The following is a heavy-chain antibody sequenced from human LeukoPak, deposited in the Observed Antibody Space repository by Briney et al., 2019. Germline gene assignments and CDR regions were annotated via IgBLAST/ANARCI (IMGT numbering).Heavy chain of an antibody. J-gene: IGHJ4*02. CDR3: ARSAGGGLLDY. CDR2: IYYSGST. Sequence: SETLCLTCTVSGGSISSHYWSWIRQPPGKGLEWIGYIYYSGSTNYNPSLKSRVTISVDTSKNQFSLKLSSVTAADTAVYYCARSAGGGLLDYWGQGTLVTVSS. V-gene: IGHV4-59*08. CDR1: GGSISSHY. D-gene: IGHD1-26*01.